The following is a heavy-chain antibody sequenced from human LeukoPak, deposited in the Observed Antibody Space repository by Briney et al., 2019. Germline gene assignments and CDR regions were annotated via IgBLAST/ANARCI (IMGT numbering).Heavy chain of an antibody. CDR3: AKGLSGATITYYFDY. Sequence: YPGGSLSLSCAASGFTFSSYGMHWVRQAPGKGLEWVAVISYDGSNKYYADSVKGRFTISRDNSKNTLYLQMNSLRAEDTAVYYCAKGLSGATITYYFDYWGQGTLVTVSS. J-gene: IGHJ4*02. D-gene: IGHD5-12*01. CDR1: GFTFSSYG. CDR2: ISYDGSNK. V-gene: IGHV3-30*18.